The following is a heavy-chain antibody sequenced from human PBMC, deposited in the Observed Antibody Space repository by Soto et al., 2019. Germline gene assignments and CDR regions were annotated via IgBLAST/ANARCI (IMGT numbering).Heavy chain of an antibody. Sequence: LRLSCAASGFTFSTYGMNWGRQGPGKGLEWLSSISDSGHYIYYADSVKGRFTISRDNAKNSLFLQMNSLRGEDTAVYYCARSGLALPYSASHWFDPWGHGTLVTLSS. V-gene: IGHV3-21*01. CDR2: ISDSGHYI. CDR1: GFTFSTYG. J-gene: IGHJ5*02. CDR3: ARSGLALPYSASHWFDP. D-gene: IGHD3-22*01.